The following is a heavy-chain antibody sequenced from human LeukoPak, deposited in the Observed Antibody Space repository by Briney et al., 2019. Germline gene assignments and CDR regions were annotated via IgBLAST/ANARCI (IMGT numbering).Heavy chain of an antibody. Sequence: SETLSLTCTVPGGSISSYYWSWIRQPPGKGLEWIGYIYYSGSTNYNPTLKSRVPISVDTSKNQFSLKLSSVTAADTAVYYCARPLSGWYYYWGQGTLVTVSS. V-gene: IGHV4-59*12. D-gene: IGHD6-19*01. CDR3: ARPLSGWYYY. CDR1: GGSISSYY. CDR2: IYYSGST. J-gene: IGHJ4*02.